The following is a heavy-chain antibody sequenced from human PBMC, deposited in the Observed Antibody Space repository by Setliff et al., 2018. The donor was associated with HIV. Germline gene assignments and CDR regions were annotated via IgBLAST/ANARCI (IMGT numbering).Heavy chain of an antibody. CDR2: INHSGGT. Sequence: SETLSLTCAVYGGSFTAYHWSWIRQPPGRGLEWIAEINHSGGTNHNPSLKSRITISVDTSKKHVSLKLTSVTAADTAIYYCARAGNFGDWDGFDVWGQGTMVTVSS. CDR3: ARAGNFGDWDGFDV. D-gene: IGHD3-10*01. J-gene: IGHJ3*01. V-gene: IGHV4-34*01. CDR1: GGSFTAYH.